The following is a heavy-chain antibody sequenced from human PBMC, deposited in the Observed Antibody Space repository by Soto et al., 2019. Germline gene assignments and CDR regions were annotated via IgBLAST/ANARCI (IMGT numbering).Heavy chain of an antibody. J-gene: IGHJ6*02. CDR2: NSGSDNST. CDR1: GFPFGCYP. Sequence: GGSLRLSCAASGFPFGCYPMSWARQSPGKGLEWVSANSGSDNSTYYAASVKGRFTISRDNSKNTLYLQMSSLRADDTAVYYCAPMGVWGQGTTVTVSS. V-gene: IGHV3-23*01. CDR3: APMGV.